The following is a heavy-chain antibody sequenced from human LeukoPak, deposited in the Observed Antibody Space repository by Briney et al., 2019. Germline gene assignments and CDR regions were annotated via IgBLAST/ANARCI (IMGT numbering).Heavy chain of an antibody. D-gene: IGHD1-26*01. CDR3: TRRSGSYLDFDY. V-gene: IGHV3-73*01. CDR1: GFTFSGSA. Sequence: PGGSLRLSCAASGFTFSGSAMHWVRQASGKGLEWVGRIRSKANSYATAYAASVKGRFTISRDDPKNTAYLQMNSLKTEDTAVYYCTRRSGSYLDFDYWGQGTLVTVSS. CDR2: IRSKANSYAT. J-gene: IGHJ4*02.